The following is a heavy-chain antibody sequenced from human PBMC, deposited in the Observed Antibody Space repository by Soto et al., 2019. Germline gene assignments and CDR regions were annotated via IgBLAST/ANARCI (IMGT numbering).Heavy chain of an antibody. J-gene: IGHJ4*02. CDR2: ISDSSSSI. CDR3: TRELGATGY. Sequence: HPGGSLRLSCAASGFTFNSHTMNWVRQAPGKGLEWLSYISDSSSSIYYADSVKGRFTVSRDNAKNSLYLQMNSLRAEDTAVYYCTRELGATGYWGQGTLVTVSS. CDR1: GFTFNSHT. V-gene: IGHV3-48*04. D-gene: IGHD1-26*01.